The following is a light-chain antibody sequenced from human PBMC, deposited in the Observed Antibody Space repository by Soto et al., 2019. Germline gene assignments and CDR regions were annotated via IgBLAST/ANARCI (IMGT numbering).Light chain of an antibody. V-gene: IGKV3-15*01. J-gene: IGKJ4*01. CDR1: QSVSSN. CDR3: QQYNNWPLT. Sequence: EIVMTQSPATLSVSPGERATLSCRASQSVSSNLAWYQQKPGQAPRLLIYFASTRATSIPARFSGSGSGTEFTLTISSLQSEDFAVYYCQQYNNWPLTFGGGTKVEIK. CDR2: FAS.